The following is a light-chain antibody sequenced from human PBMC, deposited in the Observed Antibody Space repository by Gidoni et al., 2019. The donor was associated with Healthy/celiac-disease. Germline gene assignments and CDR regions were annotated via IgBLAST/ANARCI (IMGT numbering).Light chain of an antibody. CDR2: GAS. CDR1: QSVSSSY. V-gene: IGKV3-20*01. CDR3: QQYGSSPVA. Sequence: EIVLTQSPGTLSLSPGERATLSCRASQSVSSSYLAWYQQKPGQAPRLLIYGASSRATGIPDRFSGSGSGTDFTLTISRLEPEDFAVYYCQQYGSSPVAFXQXTRLEIK. J-gene: IGKJ5*01.